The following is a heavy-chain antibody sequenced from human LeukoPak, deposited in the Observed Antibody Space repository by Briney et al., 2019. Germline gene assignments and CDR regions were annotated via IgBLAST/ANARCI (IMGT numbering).Heavy chain of an antibody. CDR3: ASSGGVAGSFDY. J-gene: IGHJ4*02. CDR1: GGSFSGYY. CDR2: INHSGST. V-gene: IGHV4-34*01. Sequence: KPSETLSLTCAVYGGSFSGYYWSWIRQPPGKGLEWIGEINHSGSTNYNPSLKSRVTISVDTSKNQFSLKLSSVTAADTAVYYCASSGGVAGSFDYWGQGTLVTVSS. D-gene: IGHD3-16*01.